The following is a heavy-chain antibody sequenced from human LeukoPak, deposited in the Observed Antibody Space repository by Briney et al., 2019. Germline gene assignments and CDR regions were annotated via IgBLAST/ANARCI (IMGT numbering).Heavy chain of an antibody. CDR1: GGSFSGYY. CDR3: ARVGTPQLSSSPTGYFDY. CDR2: INHSGGT. Sequence: SETLPLTCAVYGGSFSGYYWSWIRQPPGKGLEWIGEINHSGGTNYNPSLKSRVTISVDTSKNQFSLKLSSVTAADTAVYYCARVGTPQLSSSPTGYFDYWGQGTLVTVSS. V-gene: IGHV4-34*01. D-gene: IGHD1-1*01. J-gene: IGHJ4*02.